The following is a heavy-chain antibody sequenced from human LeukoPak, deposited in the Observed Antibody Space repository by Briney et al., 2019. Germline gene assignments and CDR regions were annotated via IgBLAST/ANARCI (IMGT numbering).Heavy chain of an antibody. V-gene: IGHV1-2*02. Sequence: GASVKVSCKASGYTFTGYYMHWVRQAPGQGLEWMGWINPNSGGTNYAQKFQGRVTMTRDTSISTAYMELSRLRSDDTAVYYCASMVLRYFDWLGRNWFDPWGQGTLVTVSS. J-gene: IGHJ5*02. CDR1: GYTFTGYY. CDR3: ASMVLRYFDWLGRNWFDP. CDR2: INPNSGGT. D-gene: IGHD3-9*01.